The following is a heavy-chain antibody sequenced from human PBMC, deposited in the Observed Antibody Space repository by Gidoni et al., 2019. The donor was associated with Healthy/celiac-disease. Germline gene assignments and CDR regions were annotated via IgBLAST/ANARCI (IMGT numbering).Heavy chain of an antibody. CDR2: ISSSSSTI. CDR3: ARDFPTYGDYVAYYYYGMDV. CDR1: GFNFGSYS. Sequence: EVQLVESGGGLVQPGGSLRLSCAASGFNFGSYSMNWVRQAPGKGLEWVSYISSSSSTIYYADSAKGRFTISRDNAKNSLYLQMNSLRDEDTAVYYCARDFPTYGDYVAYYYYGMDVWGQGTTVTVSS. V-gene: IGHV3-48*02. J-gene: IGHJ6*02. D-gene: IGHD4-17*01.